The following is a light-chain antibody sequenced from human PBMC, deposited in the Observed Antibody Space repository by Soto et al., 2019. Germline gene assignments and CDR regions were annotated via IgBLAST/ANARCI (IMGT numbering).Light chain of an antibody. CDR2: GAS. Sequence: EIVLTQSPGTLSLSPGERATLSCRASQRVSSFNLAWYQQKPGQAPRLLIYGASSRATGIPDRFSGSGSGTDFTLTVSRLEPEDFAVYYCQQYGTSPGTFGGGTKVEIK. CDR3: QQYGTSPGT. V-gene: IGKV3-20*01. CDR1: QRVSSFN. J-gene: IGKJ4*01.